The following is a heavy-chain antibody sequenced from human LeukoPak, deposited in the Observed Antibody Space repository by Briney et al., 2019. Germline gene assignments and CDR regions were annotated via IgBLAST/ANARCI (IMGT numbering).Heavy chain of an antibody. Sequence: SQTLSLTCTVSGGSISSGGYYWSWIRQHPGKGLEWIGYIYYSGSTYYNPSLKSRVTISVDTSKNPFSLKLSSVTAADTAVYYCARAFIVVVVAATPYFDYWGQGTLVTVSS. V-gene: IGHV4-31*03. CDR3: ARAFIVVVVAATPYFDY. CDR2: IYYSGST. D-gene: IGHD2-15*01. J-gene: IGHJ4*02. CDR1: GGSISSGGYY.